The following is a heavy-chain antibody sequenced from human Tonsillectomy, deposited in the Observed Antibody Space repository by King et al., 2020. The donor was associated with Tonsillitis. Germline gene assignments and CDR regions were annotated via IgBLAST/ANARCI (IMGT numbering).Heavy chain of an antibody. Sequence: QLQESGPGLVKPSETLSLTCTVSGGSISSNSYHWGWIRQPPGKGLEWIGTIYYSGSTYYNPSLKRRLTISVDTSKNQLSLKLTSLTAADTAVYYCALNYYGSGSYFEASDYWGQGTLVTVSS. CDR1: GGSISSNSYH. V-gene: IGHV4-39*01. CDR2: IYYSGST. D-gene: IGHD3-10*01. CDR3: ALNYYGSGSYFEASDY. J-gene: IGHJ4*02.